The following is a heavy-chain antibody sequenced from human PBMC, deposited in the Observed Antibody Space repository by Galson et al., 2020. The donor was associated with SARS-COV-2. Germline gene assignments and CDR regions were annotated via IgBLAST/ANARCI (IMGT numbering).Heavy chain of an antibody. CDR2: ISWNSGSI. Sequence: SLKISCAASGFTFDDYAMHWVRQAPGKGLEWVSGISWNSGSIGYADSVKGRFTISRDNAKNSLYLQMNSLRAEDTALYYCAKDGGLGYCSSTSCLNNYFDYWGQGTLVTVSS. CDR1: GFTFDDYA. V-gene: IGHV3-9*01. D-gene: IGHD2-2*01. CDR3: AKDGGLGYCSSTSCLNNYFDY. J-gene: IGHJ4*02.